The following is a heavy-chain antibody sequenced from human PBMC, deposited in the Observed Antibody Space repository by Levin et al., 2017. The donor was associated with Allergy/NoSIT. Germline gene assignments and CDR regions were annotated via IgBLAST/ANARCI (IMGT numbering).Heavy chain of an antibody. Sequence: ASVKVSCKVSGHSLADLSMHWVRQAPGKGLDWMGGFDPEDVEMIYAQKFQGRVTMTEDTSTHTAYMELSNLRSASTAVFYCAAAPGSMVTTFDYFQYWGQGTPVTVSS. V-gene: IGHV1-24*01. J-gene: IGHJ4*02. CDR3: AAAPGSMVTTFDYFQY. D-gene: IGHD4-17*01. CDR2: FDPEDVEM. CDR1: GHSLADLS.